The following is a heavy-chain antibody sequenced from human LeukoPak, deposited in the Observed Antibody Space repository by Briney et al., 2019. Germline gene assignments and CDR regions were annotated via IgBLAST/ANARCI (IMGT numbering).Heavy chain of an antibody. CDR2: IHHSGST. V-gene: IGHV4-34*01. Sequence: SESLSLTCAVYGGSFSGYYWSWIRQPPGKGLEWIGEIHHSGSTNYNPSLKSRVTISVDTSKNQFSLKLSSVTAADPAVYYCARGRYYYGSGSYYNKNWFDPRGQGTLGTVSS. CDR1: GGSFSGYY. D-gene: IGHD3-10*01. J-gene: IGHJ5*02. CDR3: ARGRYYYGSGSYYNKNWFDP.